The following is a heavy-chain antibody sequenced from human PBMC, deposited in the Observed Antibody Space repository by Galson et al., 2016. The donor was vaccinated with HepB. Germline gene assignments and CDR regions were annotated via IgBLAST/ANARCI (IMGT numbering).Heavy chain of an antibody. CDR2: IWYDGSNK. CDR3: ARVPDDTDTHGYPLYYFDS. D-gene: IGHD2-8*01. CDR1: GFNFDNYG. J-gene: IGHJ4*02. V-gene: IGHV3-33*01. Sequence: SLRLSCAASGFNFDNYGMHWVRQAPGKGLEWVTVIWYDGSNKYHVDSVKGRFTISRDNSKNTLYLQMNSLRAEDTAVYYCARVPDDTDTHGYPLYYFDSWGQGALRTVSS.